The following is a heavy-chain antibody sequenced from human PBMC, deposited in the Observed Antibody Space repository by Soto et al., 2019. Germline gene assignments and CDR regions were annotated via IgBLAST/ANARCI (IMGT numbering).Heavy chain of an antibody. CDR3: AHRPTSTDDFYFDY. CDR2: FYWNDDK. J-gene: IGHJ4*02. Sequence: QITLTESGPTLVTPTQTLTLTCSFSGFSLTTSGVAVGWFRQPPGKAPEWLALFYWNDDKRYSPSLRSRLTVTGDSSKNQVVLTLANVDPVDSRTYYCAHRPTSTDDFYFDYWGQGTLVTVSS. V-gene: IGHV2-5*01. D-gene: IGHD2-21*02. CDR1: GFSLTTSGVA.